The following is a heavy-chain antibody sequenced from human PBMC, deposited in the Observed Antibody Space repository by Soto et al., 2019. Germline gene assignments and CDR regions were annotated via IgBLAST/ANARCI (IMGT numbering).Heavy chain of an antibody. Sequence: GGSLRLSCAASGFTFSSYWMHWVRQAPGKGLVWVSRINSDGSSTSYADSVKGRFTISRDNAKNTLYLQMNSLRAEDTAVYYCAREHVVSAAMSNWFDPWGQGTLVTVSS. CDR1: GFTFSSYW. CDR2: INSDGSST. J-gene: IGHJ5*02. D-gene: IGHD2-2*01. CDR3: AREHVVSAAMSNWFDP. V-gene: IGHV3-74*01.